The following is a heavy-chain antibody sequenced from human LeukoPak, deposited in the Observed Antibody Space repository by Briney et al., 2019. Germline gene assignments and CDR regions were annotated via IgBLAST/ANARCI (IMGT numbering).Heavy chain of an antibody. J-gene: IGHJ6*03. V-gene: IGHV4-61*02. D-gene: IGHD1-14*01. CDR3: ARVDVTPGALRYYYMDV. Sequence: SQTLSLTCTVSGGSISSGSYHWSWIRQPAGKGLEWIGRIYTSGSTNYNPSLKSRVTISVDTSKNQFSLKLSSVTAADTAVYYCARVDVTPGALRYYYMDVWGKGTTVTVSS. CDR1: GGSISSGSYH. CDR2: IYTSGST.